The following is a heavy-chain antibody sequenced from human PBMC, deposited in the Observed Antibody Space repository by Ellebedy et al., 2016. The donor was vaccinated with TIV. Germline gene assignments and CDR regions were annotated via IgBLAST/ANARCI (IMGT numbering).Heavy chain of an antibody. Sequence: PGGSLRLPCATSGFIFSDYAISWVRQPPGKGLEWVSTISGRGESTFAADSVKGRFTISRDFSKRTVYLQMNSLRVEDTAVYFCATRGHSIGWFADWGQGTLVTVSS. V-gene: IGHV3-23*01. CDR2: ISGRGEST. CDR3: ATRGHSIGWFAD. D-gene: IGHD3-22*01. CDR1: GFIFSDYA. J-gene: IGHJ5*02.